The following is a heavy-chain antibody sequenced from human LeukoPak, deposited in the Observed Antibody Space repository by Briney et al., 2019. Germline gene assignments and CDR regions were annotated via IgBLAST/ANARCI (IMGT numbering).Heavy chain of an antibody. CDR2: ISSGGTTI. CDR3: ASPGITTTEGDC. D-gene: IGHD1-14*01. V-gene: IGHV3-11*01. J-gene: IGHJ4*02. CDR1: VFTFSDYY. Sequence: GGSLRLSCAASVFTFSDYYMSWIRQAPRKGLEGVSYISSGGTTIYYVDSVKGRFAISRDNAKNSLYLQMNSLRAEDTAVYYRASPGITTTEGDCWGQGILVTVSS.